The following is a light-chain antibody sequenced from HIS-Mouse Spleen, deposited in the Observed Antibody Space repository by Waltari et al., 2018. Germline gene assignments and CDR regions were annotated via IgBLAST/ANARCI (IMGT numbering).Light chain of an antibody. J-gene: IGLJ3*02. V-gene: IGLV2-23*01. CDR3: CSYAGSSTWV. CDR2: EGS. CDR1: SSYVGTYNL. Sequence: QSALTQPASVSGSPGQSITISCNGPSSYVGTYNLVSCYQPHPGNAPKLMIYEGSKRPSGVSNRFSGSKSGNTASLTISGLQAEDEADYYCCSYAGSSTWVFGGGTKLTVL.